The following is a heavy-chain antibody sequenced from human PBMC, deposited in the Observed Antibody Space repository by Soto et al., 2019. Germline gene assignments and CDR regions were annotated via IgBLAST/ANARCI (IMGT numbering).Heavy chain of an antibody. V-gene: IGHV4-59*01. CDR3: AKTHSSSYSYSDY. D-gene: IGHD3-22*01. CDR2: VYYSGST. Sequence: PSETLSLTCTVSGDSISTYYWSWIRQPPGRGLEWIGYVYYSGSTNYNPSLKSRVTIAVDTSKNQFSLKLTSVTAADTAVYYCAKTHSSSYSYSDYWGQGALVTVSS. CDR1: GDSISTYY. J-gene: IGHJ4*02.